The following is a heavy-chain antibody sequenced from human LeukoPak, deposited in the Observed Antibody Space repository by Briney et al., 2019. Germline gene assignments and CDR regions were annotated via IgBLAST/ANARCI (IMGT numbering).Heavy chain of an antibody. CDR2: ICGNGGST. Sequence: GGSLRLSCAASGFTFSSYDMSWVRRAPGKGLEWVSGICGNGGSTNYADSVRGRFTISRDYSKNTLYLQMNSLRAEDTAVYYCALHHGSYYLGRWFDPWGQGTLVTV. D-gene: IGHD1-26*01. CDR1: GFTFSSYD. V-gene: IGHV3-23*01. J-gene: IGHJ5*02. CDR3: ALHHGSYYLGRWFDP.